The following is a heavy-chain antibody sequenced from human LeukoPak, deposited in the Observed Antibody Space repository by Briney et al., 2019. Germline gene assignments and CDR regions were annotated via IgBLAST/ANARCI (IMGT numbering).Heavy chain of an antibody. V-gene: IGHV3-23*01. J-gene: IGHJ4*02. D-gene: IGHD4-11*01. CDR1: GFTFSSYA. Sequence: GGSLRLSCAASGFTFSSYAMSWVRQAPGKGLEWVSAISGSGGSTYYADSVKGRFTISRDNSKNTLYLQMNSLRAEDTTVYYCAKDISAVTTEYFDYWGQGTLVTVSS. CDR2: ISGSGGST. CDR3: AKDISAVTTEYFDY.